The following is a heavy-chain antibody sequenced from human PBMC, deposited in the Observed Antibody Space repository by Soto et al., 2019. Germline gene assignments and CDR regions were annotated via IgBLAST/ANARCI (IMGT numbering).Heavy chain of an antibody. Sequence: PSDSMSLTCAVYGGSFSGYYWSWIRQPPGKGLEWIGEINHSGSTNYNPSLKSRVTISVDTSKNQFSLKLSSVTAADTAVYYCARAGYPDNWFDPWGQGTLVTV. V-gene: IGHV4-34*01. CDR1: GGSFSGYY. CDR2: INHSGST. J-gene: IGHJ5*02. CDR3: ARAGYPDNWFDP. D-gene: IGHD3-9*01.